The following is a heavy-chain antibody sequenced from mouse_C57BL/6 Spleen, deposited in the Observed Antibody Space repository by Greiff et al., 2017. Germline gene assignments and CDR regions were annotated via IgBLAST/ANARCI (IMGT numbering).Heavy chain of an antibody. D-gene: IGHD2-4*01. CDR3: AYYDYEGFAY. CDR1: GYTFTSYW. J-gene: IGHJ3*01. CDR2: IDPSDSYT. V-gene: IGHV1-50*01. Sequence: VQLQQSGAELVKPGASVKLSCKASGYTFTSYWMQWVKQRPGQGLEWIGEIDPSDSYTNYNQKFKGKATLTVDTSSSTAYMQLSSLTSDDSAVYYCAYYDYEGFAYWGQGTLVTVSA.